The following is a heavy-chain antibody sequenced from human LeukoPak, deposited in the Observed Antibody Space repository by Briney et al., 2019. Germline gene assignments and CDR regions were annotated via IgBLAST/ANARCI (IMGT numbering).Heavy chain of an antibody. Sequence: ASVKVSCKASGYTFTSYGISWVRQAPGQGLEWMGWINSNNGNTNYEQKFQGRVTMTTDTSTSTAYMELSSLRSEDTAVYYCATRIAGYCSSTSCYDYYYYYGMDVWGQGTTVTVSS. V-gene: IGHV1-18*01. CDR1: GYTFTSYG. CDR2: INSNNGNT. CDR3: ATRIAGYCSSTSCYDYYYYYGMDV. D-gene: IGHD2-2*01. J-gene: IGHJ6*02.